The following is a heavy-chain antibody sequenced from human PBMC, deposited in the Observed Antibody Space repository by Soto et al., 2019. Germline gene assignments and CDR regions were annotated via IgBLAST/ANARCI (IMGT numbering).Heavy chain of an antibody. CDR2: IYYSGST. V-gene: IGHV4-39*01. Sequence: SETLSLTCTVSGGSISSSSYYWGWIRQPPGKGLEWIGSIYYSGSTYYNPSLKSRVTISVDTSKNQFSLKLSSVTAADTAVYYCARLLSESGDIDYWGQGTLVTVSS. CDR3: ARLLSESGDIDY. CDR1: GGSISSSSYY. J-gene: IGHJ4*02.